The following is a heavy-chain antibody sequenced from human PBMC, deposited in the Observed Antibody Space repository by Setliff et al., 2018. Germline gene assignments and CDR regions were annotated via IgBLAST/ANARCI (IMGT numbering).Heavy chain of an antibody. J-gene: IGHJ6*03. CDR1: GYNFASYW. CDR3: ARQIGSSLSHFYYYMDV. V-gene: IGHV5-51*01. Sequence: PGESLKISCKGSGYNFASYWIAWVRQMPGKGLEWMGIIYPDDSDTRYSPSFQGQVTISADKSISTAYLQWSSPKASDTAMYYCARQIGSSLSHFYYYMDVWGKGTTVTVSS. CDR2: IYPDDSDT. D-gene: IGHD6-19*01.